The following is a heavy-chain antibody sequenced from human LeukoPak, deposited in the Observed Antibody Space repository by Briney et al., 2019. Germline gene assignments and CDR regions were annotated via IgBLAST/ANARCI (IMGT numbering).Heavy chain of an antibody. D-gene: IGHD2-15*01. J-gene: IGHJ5*02. CDR3: ASSGGRGYCSGGSCYYNWFDP. CDR2: INPSGGST. CDR1: GYTFTSYY. V-gene: IGHV1-46*01. Sequence: GASVKVSCKASGYTFTSYYMHWVRQAPGQGLEWMGIINPSGGSTSHAQKFQGRVTMTRDMSTSTVYMELSSLRSEDTAVYYCASSGGRGYCSGGSCYYNWFDPWGQGTLVTVSS.